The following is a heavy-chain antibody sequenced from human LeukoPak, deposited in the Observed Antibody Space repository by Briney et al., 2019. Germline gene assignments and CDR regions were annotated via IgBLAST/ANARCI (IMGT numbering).Heavy chain of an antibody. CDR2: IWYGGSNK. CDR1: GFTFSSYG. Sequence: GGSLRLSCAASGFTFSSYGMHWVRQAPGKGLEWVAVIWYGGSNKYYADSVKGRFTISRDNSKNTLYLQMNSLRAEDTAVYYCARARYNWNVRGGDAFDIWGQGTMVTVSS. CDR3: ARARYNWNVRGGDAFDI. D-gene: IGHD1-20*01. V-gene: IGHV3-33*08. J-gene: IGHJ3*02.